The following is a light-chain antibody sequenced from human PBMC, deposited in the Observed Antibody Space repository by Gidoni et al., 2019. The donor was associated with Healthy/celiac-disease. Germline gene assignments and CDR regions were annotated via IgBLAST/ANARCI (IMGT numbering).Light chain of an antibody. J-gene: IGLJ2*01. CDR3: QSYDSSLSGSDVV. CDR1: SSNIGAGYD. Sequence: QSVLTQPPSVSGAPGQRVTISCTRSSSNIGAGYDVHWYQRLPGTAPKLLIYGNSNRPSGVPDRFSVSKSGTSASLAITGLHAEDEADYYCQSYDSSLSGSDVVFGGGTKLTVL. CDR2: GNS. V-gene: IGLV1-40*01.